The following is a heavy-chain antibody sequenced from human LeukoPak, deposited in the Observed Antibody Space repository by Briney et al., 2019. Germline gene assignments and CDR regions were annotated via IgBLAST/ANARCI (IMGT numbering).Heavy chain of an antibody. Sequence: GGSLRLSCAASGFTFSSYSMNWVRQAPGKGLEWVSSISSSSSYIYYADSVKGRFTISRDNAKNSLCLQMNSLRAEDTAVYYCASGYYDFWSGPPSPGDYYYYGMDVWGQGTTVTVSS. CDR3: ASGYYDFWSGPPSPGDYYYYGMDV. V-gene: IGHV3-21*01. D-gene: IGHD3-3*01. CDR1: GFTFSSYS. CDR2: ISSSSSYI. J-gene: IGHJ6*02.